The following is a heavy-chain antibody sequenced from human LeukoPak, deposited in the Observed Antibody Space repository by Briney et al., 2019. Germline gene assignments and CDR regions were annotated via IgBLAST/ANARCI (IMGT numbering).Heavy chain of an antibody. D-gene: IGHD6-19*01. CDR3: ARDQQYSGGEYLGYMDV. Sequence: PGGSLRLSCAASGFTFSSYWMSWVRQAPGKGLEWVANIKQDGSEKYYVDSVKGRFTISRDNAKNSLYLQMNSLRAEDTAVYFCARDQQYSGGEYLGYMDVWGKGTTVTVSS. J-gene: IGHJ6*03. V-gene: IGHV3-7*01. CDR2: IKQDGSEK. CDR1: GFTFSSYW.